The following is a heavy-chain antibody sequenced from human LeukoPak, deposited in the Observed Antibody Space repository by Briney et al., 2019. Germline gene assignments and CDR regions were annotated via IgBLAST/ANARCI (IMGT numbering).Heavy chain of an antibody. CDR1: KFAFNNAW. Sequence: GGSLRLSCAASKFAFNNAWMSWFRQAPGKGLEWVGHIKSKTDGGTTDYAAPVEGRFTISRDDSKDRLYLQMNSLKTEDTAVYYCTAVPHDSAVWGQGTLVTVSS. CDR2: IKSKTDGGTT. V-gene: IGHV3-15*01. D-gene: IGHD3-22*01. J-gene: IGHJ4*02. CDR3: TAVPHDSAV.